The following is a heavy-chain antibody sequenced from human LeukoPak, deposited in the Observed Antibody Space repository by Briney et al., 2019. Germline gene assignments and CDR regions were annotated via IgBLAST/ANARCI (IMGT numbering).Heavy chain of an antibody. Sequence: PGGSLRLSCAASGLIFSSYGMSWVRQAPGQGLEWVSSISGNGASIYYADSVKGRFTISRDNSKNTLHLQMNSLRAEDTAVYYCARAGVAGWMSLWFDPWGQGTLVTVSS. J-gene: IGHJ5*02. CDR2: ISGNGASI. D-gene: IGHD6-19*01. CDR1: GLIFSSYG. V-gene: IGHV3-23*01. CDR3: ARAGVAGWMSLWFDP.